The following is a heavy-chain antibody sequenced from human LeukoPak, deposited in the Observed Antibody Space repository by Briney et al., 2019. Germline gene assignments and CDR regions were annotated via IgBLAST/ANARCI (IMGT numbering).Heavy chain of an antibody. J-gene: IGHJ6*02. CDR2: ISGSGGST. D-gene: IGHD3-10*01. CDR3: ANDHGSASYYYYGMDV. CDR1: GFTFSSYA. Sequence: GGSLRLSCAASGFTFSSYAMSWVRQAPGKGLEWVSAISGSGGSTYYADSVKGRFTISRDNSKNTLYLQMNSLRAEDTAVYYCANDHGSASYYYYGMDVWGQGTTVTVSS. V-gene: IGHV3-23*01.